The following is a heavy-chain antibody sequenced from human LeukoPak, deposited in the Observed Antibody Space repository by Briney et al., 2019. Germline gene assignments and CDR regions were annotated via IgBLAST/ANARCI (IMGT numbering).Heavy chain of an antibody. CDR3: ARHIAVAGTGHYYYGMDV. J-gene: IGHJ6*02. V-gene: IGHV4-59*01. CDR1: GGSISSYY. Sequence: SETLSLTCTVSGGSISSYYWSWIRQPPGQGLEWIGYIYYSGSTNYNPSLKSRVTISVDTSKNQFSLKLSSVTAADTAVYYCARHIAVAGTGHYYYGMDVWGQGTTVTVSS. CDR2: IYYSGST. D-gene: IGHD6-19*01.